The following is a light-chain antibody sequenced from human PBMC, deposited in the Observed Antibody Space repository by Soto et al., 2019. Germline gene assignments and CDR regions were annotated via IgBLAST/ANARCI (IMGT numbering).Light chain of an antibody. CDR1: QAVGYN. J-gene: IGKJ2*01. CDR2: GAS. Sequence: EVVMTQSPATLYVSPGERVTLSCRASQAVGYNLAWYQHKPGQAPRLLIYGASTRVTGIPTRFSGSGSGTEFTLTISSVQSEDFAIYYCQQSYTFGQGTKLEIK. CDR3: QQSYT. V-gene: IGKV3-15*01.